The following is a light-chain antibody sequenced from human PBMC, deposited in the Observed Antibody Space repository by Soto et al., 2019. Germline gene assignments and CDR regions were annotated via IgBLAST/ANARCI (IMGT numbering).Light chain of an antibody. V-gene: IGLV2-14*01. J-gene: IGLJ1*01. CDR1: SSDVGGYNY. CDR3: SSYTSSSNLDV. CDR2: DVS. Sequence: QSVLTQPAPVSGSPGQSITISCTGTSSDVGGYNYVSWYQQHPGKAPKLMIYDVSNRPSGVSNRFSGSKSGNTASLTISGLQAEDEADYYCSSYTSSSNLDVFGTGTKVTVL.